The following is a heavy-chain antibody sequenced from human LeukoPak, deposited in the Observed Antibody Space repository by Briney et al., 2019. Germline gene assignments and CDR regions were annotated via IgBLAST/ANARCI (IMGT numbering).Heavy chain of an antibody. CDR2: IYYSGST. D-gene: IGHD4-17*01. Sequence: SETLSLTCTVSGGSISSGGYYWSWIRQHPGKGLEWIGYIYYSGSTYYNPSLKSRVTISVDTSKNQFSLKPSSVTAADTAVYYCAREVYGEYAFDIWGQGTMVTVSS. CDR1: GGSISSGGYY. J-gene: IGHJ3*02. CDR3: AREVYGEYAFDI. V-gene: IGHV4-31*03.